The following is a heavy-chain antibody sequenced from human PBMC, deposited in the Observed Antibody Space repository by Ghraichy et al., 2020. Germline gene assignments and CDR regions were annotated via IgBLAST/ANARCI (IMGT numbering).Heavy chain of an antibody. Sequence: GESLNISCATSGFTFSNYAMTWVRQAPGKGLEWVSALTVSGVTTYYADSVKGRFSISRDDSQDTVYLQMDSLRVEDSAVYYCAKTPNADMAPYYFDDWGQGTLVTISS. CDR2: LTVSGVTT. V-gene: IGHV3-23*01. CDR1: GFTFSNYA. J-gene: IGHJ4*02. CDR3: AKTPNADMAPYYFDD. D-gene: IGHD3-16*01.